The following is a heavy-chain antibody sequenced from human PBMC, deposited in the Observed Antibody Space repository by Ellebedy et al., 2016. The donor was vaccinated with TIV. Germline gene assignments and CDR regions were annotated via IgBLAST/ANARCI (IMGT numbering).Heavy chain of an antibody. CDR3: ARLPQLVHVWFDP. CDR2: IYYSGST. J-gene: IGHJ5*02. V-gene: IGHV4-39*01. D-gene: IGHD6-13*01. Sequence: SETLSLTXTVSGGSISSSSYYWGWIRQPPGKGLEWIGSIYYSGSTYYNPSLKSRVTISVDTSKNQFSLKLSSVTAADTAVYYCARLPQLVHVWFDPWGQGTLVTVSS. CDR1: GGSISSSSYY.